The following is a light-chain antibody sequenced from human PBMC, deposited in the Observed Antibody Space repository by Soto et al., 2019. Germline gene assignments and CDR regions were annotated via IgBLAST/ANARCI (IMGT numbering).Light chain of an antibody. CDR1: ESVNNW. V-gene: IGKV1-5*03. CDR2: QAS. CDR3: KQYNTYALFT. J-gene: IGKJ3*01. Sequence: DIQMTQSPSTLYASLGDTVTITCRASESVNNWFAWYQQKPGKAPNLLIYQASSLESGVPSRFSGSGSGTEFTLTISSLQPDDFATYYCKQYNTYALFTFGPGTKVDL.